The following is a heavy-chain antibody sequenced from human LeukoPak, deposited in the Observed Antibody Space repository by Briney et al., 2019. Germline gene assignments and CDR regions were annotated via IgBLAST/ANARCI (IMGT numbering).Heavy chain of an antibody. Sequence: SETLSLTCAVYGGSFSGYYWSWIRQPPGEGLEWIGEINHSGSTNYNPSLKSRVTISVDTSKNQFSLKLSSVTAADTAVYYCARVPYYYDSSGYFDYWGQGTLVTVSS. CDR1: GGSFSGYY. V-gene: IGHV4-34*01. CDR3: ARVPYYYDSSGYFDY. CDR2: INHSGST. D-gene: IGHD3-22*01. J-gene: IGHJ4*02.